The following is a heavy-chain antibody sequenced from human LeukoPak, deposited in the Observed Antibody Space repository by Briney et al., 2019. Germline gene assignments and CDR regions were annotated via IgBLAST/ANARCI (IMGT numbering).Heavy chain of an antibody. V-gene: IGHV4-39*07. CDR1: GGSISSTNYY. CDR2: ISYSGST. J-gene: IGHJ4*02. Sequence: PSETLSLTCTVSGGSISSTNYYWGWIRQPPGKGLEWIGSISYSGSTYYNPSLKSRVTTSVDTSKNQFSLKLSSVTAADTAVYYCASVAPIWGYFGYWGQGTLVTVSS. CDR3: ASVAPIWGYFGY. D-gene: IGHD2-2*02.